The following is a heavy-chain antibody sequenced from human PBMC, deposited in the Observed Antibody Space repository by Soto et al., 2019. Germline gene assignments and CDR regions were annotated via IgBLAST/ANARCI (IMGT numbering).Heavy chain of an antibody. D-gene: IGHD3-3*01. CDR1: GFTFSDYY. V-gene: IGHV3-11*01. J-gene: IGHJ4*02. CDR2: ISSSGSTI. CDR3: ARASVEIFVCPWGY. Sequence: QVQLVESGGGLVKTGGSLRLSCAASGFTFSDYYMSWIRQAPGKGLEWVSYISSSGSTIYYADSVKGRFTISRDNAKNSLYLQMNSLRAVDTAVYCCARASVEIFVCPWGYWGQGTLVTVSS.